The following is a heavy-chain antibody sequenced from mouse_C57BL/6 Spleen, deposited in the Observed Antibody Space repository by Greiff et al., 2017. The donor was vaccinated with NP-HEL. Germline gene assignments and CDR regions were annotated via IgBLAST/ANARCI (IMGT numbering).Heavy chain of an antibody. D-gene: IGHD2-5*01. Sequence: EVQLQQSGGDLVKPGGSLKLSCAASGFTFSSYGMSWVRQTPDKRLEWVATISSGGSYTYYPDSVKGRFTISRDNAKNTLYLQMSSLKSEDTAMYYCARSYSNYDAMDYWGQGTSVTVSS. CDR3: ARSYSNYDAMDY. V-gene: IGHV5-6*01. CDR2: ISSGGSYT. J-gene: IGHJ4*01. CDR1: GFTFSSYG.